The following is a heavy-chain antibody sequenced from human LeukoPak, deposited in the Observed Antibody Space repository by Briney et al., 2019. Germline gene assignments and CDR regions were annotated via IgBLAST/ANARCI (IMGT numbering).Heavy chain of an antibody. J-gene: IGHJ4*02. Sequence: PGRSLRLSCAASGFTFSSYAMHWVRQAPGKGLEWVAVISYDGSNKYYADSVKGRFTISRDTSKNTLYLQMYSLRAEDTAVYYCAKAGTGTNMIFDYWGQGTLVTVSS. CDR2: ISYDGSNK. V-gene: IGHV3-30*04. CDR1: GFTFSSYA. D-gene: IGHD1-1*01. CDR3: AKAGTGTNMIFDY.